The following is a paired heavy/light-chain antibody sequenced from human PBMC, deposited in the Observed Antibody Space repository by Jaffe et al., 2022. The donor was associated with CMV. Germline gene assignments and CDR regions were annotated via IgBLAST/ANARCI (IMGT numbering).Heavy chain of an antibody. J-gene: IGHJ4*02. CDR2: IYSGDST. Sequence: EVQLVESGGGLVQPGGSLRLSCAASGFTVSSNNMNWVRQAPGKGLEWVSIIYSGDSTYYADSVKGRFTVSRDNSKNMVYLQMNRLRADDTAVYYCARGGFSRSIDSWGQGTLVTVSS. V-gene: IGHV3-66*01. D-gene: IGHD3-16*01. CDR3: ARGGFSRSIDS. CDR1: GFTVSSNN.
Light chain of an antibody. CDR2: AAS. Sequence: DIQMTQSPSSLSASVGDRVTITCRASQSIITYVNWFQQKPGKAPKLLIYAASNLQSGVPSRFSGRGSGTDFTLSISNLQPEDFATYYCQQSSSTPLTFGGGTKVEI. CDR1: QSIITY. CDR3: QQSSSTPLT. J-gene: IGKJ4*01. V-gene: IGKV1-39*01.